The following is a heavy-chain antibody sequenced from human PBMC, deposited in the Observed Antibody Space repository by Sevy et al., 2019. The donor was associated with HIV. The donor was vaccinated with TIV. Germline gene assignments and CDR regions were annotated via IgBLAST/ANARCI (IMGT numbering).Heavy chain of an antibody. CDR2: INNDESST. V-gene: IGHV3-74*01. Sequence: GGSLRLSCAASGFTFSNYWMHWVRQVPGEGLVWVSRINNDESSTNYADSVKGRFTISRDNAKNTLYLQMNSLRAEDTAVYFCARDSEAAAKDFDYWGQGTLVTVSS. J-gene: IGHJ4*02. D-gene: IGHD6-25*01. CDR1: GFTFSNYW. CDR3: ARDSEAAAKDFDY.